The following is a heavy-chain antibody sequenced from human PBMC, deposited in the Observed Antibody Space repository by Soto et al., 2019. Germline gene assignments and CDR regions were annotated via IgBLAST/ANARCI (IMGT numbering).Heavy chain of an antibody. J-gene: IGHJ5*02. D-gene: IGHD6-13*01. V-gene: IGHV4-59*01. Sequence: SETLSLTCTVSGGSISSYYWSWIRQPPGKGLEWIGYIYYSGSTNYNPSLKSRVTISVDTSKNQFSLKLSSVTAADTAVYYCARVFNYSSSWYSRFDPWGQGTLVTVSP. CDR1: GGSISSYY. CDR3: ARVFNYSSSWYSRFDP. CDR2: IYYSGST.